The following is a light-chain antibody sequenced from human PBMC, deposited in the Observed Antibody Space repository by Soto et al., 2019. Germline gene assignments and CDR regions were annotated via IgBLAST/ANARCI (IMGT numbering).Light chain of an antibody. Sequence: QSALTQPASVSGSPGQSITISCTGTSSDVGGYNSVSWYQQHPDKAPKLMIYDVSNRPSGVSNRFSGSKSGNTASLTISGLQAEDEADYYCSSKTSSTTVVFGGGTHLTVL. J-gene: IGLJ3*02. CDR1: SSDVGGYNS. CDR2: DVS. V-gene: IGLV2-14*01. CDR3: SSKTSSTTVV.